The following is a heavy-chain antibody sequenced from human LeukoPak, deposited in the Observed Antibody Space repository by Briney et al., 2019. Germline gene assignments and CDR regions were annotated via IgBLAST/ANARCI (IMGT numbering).Heavy chain of an antibody. CDR2: ISVYNGNT. V-gene: IGHV1-18*01. J-gene: IGHJ3*02. CDR3: ARRIVGATNAFDI. CDR1: GYTLTSYG. Sequence: ASVKVSCKASGYTLTSYGISWVRQAPGQGLEWMGWISVYNGNTNYAQKLQGRVTMTTDTSTSTAYMELRSLRSDDTAVYYCARRIVGATNAFDIWGQGTMVTVSS. D-gene: IGHD1-26*01.